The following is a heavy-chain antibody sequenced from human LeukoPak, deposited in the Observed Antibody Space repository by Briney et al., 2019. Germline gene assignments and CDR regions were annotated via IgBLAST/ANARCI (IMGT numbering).Heavy chain of an antibody. Sequence: PSETLSLTCAVYGGSFSGYYWSWIRQPPGKGLEWIGEINHSGSTNYNPSLKSRVTISVDTSKNQFSLKLSSVTAADTAVYYCARAVGYYDSSGYYYGYWFDPWGQGTLVTVSS. D-gene: IGHD3-22*01. V-gene: IGHV4-34*01. CDR3: ARAVGYYDSSGYYYGYWFDP. CDR2: INHSGST. CDR1: GGSFSGYY. J-gene: IGHJ5*02.